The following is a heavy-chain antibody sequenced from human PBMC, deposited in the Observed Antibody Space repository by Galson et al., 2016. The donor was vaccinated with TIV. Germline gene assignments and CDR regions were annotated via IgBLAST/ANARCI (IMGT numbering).Heavy chain of an antibody. Sequence: SLRLSCAVSGFTFSNAWMTWVRQAPGRGLEWVGRIKGKSDGATTAYAAPVKGRFSISRDDSKDTVYLQMNNLKTEDTALYFCTTDLGYCLISRCSLGLDYWGQGTLVTVSS. CDR1: GFTFSNAW. CDR3: TTDLGYCLISRCSLGLDY. D-gene: IGHD2-15*01. V-gene: IGHV3-15*01. CDR2: IKGKSDGATT. J-gene: IGHJ4*02.